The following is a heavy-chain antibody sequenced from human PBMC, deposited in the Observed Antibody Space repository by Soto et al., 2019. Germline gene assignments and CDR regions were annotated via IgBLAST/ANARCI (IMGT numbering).Heavy chain of an antibody. D-gene: IGHD1-26*01. CDR1: GYSLSNYG. V-gene: IGHV1-18*01. J-gene: IGHJ4*02. CDR2: VSGYNRNT. Sequence: QVQLVQSGVEVKLPGASVKLSCKASGYSLSNYGLTWVRQVPGQGLEWIGWVSGYNRNTNYAQKFEDRVTMTTDAXXXXXXXXXXXXXXXXXXXXXCAXERQWEPLIYWGQGTLLT. CDR3: AXERQWEPLIY.